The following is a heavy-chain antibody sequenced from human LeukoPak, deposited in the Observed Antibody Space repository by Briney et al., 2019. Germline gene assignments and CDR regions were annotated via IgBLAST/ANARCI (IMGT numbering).Heavy chain of an antibody. CDR2: IYSGGST. CDR1: GFTVSSNY. Sequence: GGSLRLSCAASGFTVSSNYMSWVRQAPGMGLEWVSVIYSGGSTYYADSVKGRFTISRDNSKNTLYLQMNSLRAEDTAVYYCARFRVKGYYDSSAWGSYYFDYWGQGTLVTVSS. CDR3: ARFRVKGYYDSSAWGSYYFDY. J-gene: IGHJ4*02. D-gene: IGHD3-22*01. V-gene: IGHV3-66*01.